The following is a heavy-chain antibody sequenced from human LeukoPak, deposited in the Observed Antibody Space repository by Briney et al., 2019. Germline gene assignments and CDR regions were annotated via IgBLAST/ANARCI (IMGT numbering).Heavy chain of an antibody. V-gene: IGHV1-69*05. J-gene: IGHJ5*02. CDR3: ARDLLYNWFDP. Sequence: VASVKVSCKASGGTFSSYAISWVRQAPGQGLEWMGGIIPVFGTANYAQKFQGRVTITTDESTSTAYMELSSLRSEDTAVYYCARDLLYNWFDPWGQGTLVTVSS. CDR1: GGTFSSYA. CDR2: IIPVFGTA.